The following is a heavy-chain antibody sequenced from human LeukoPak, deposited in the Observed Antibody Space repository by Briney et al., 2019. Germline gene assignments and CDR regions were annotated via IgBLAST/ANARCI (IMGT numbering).Heavy chain of an antibody. CDR3: ARDLVVPAAIVYYGMDV. V-gene: IGHV3-21*01. Sequence: GGSLRLSCAASGFIFSNYGMNWVRQAPGKGLEWVSSISSSSSYIYYADSVKGRFTISRDNAKNSLYLQMNSLRAEDTAVYYCARDLVVPAAIVYYGMDVWGQGTTVTVSS. D-gene: IGHD2-2*01. CDR2: ISSSSSYI. J-gene: IGHJ6*02. CDR1: GFIFSNYG.